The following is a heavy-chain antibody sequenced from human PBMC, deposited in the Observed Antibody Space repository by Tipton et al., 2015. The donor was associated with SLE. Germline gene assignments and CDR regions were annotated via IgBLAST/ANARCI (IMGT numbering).Heavy chain of an antibody. CDR3: ARDTYELWSGDNWYFDL. CDR1: GFTVSSNY. CDR2: IYTDGST. J-gene: IGHJ2*01. D-gene: IGHD3-3*01. V-gene: IGHV3-66*02. Sequence: SLRLSCEASGFTVSSNYMSWVRQAPGKGLEWVSVIYTDGSTHSADSVKGRFTISRDISKNTLYLQMSSLRPADTAVYFCARDTYELWSGDNWYFDLWGRGTLVTVSS.